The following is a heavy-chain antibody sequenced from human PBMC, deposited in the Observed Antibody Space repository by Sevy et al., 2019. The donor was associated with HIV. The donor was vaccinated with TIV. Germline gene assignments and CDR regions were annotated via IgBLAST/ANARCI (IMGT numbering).Heavy chain of an antibody. CDR1: GFTFSSYS. D-gene: IGHD6-19*01. J-gene: IGHJ5*02. V-gene: IGHV3-21*01. CDR3: AREGFKQWLVPNGFDP. CDR2: ISSSSSYI. Sequence: GGSLRLSCAASGFTFSSYSMNWVRQAPGKGLEWVSSISSSSSYIYYANSVKGRFTISRDNAKNSLYLQMNSLRAEDTAGYYCAREGFKQWLVPNGFDPWGQGTLVTVSS.